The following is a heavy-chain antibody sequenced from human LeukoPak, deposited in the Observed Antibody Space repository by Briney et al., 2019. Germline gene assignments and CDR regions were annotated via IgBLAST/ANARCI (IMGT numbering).Heavy chain of an antibody. J-gene: IGHJ3*02. D-gene: IGHD1-26*01. CDR2: ISSSSSYI. Sequence: PGGSLRLSCAASGFTVSSNYMSWVRQAPGKGLEWVSSISSSSSYIYYADSVKGRFTISRDNAKNSLYLQMNSLRAEDTAVYYCARVVVGAVGAFDIWGQGTMVTVSS. V-gene: IGHV3-21*01. CDR3: ARVVVGAVGAFDI. CDR1: GFTVSSNY.